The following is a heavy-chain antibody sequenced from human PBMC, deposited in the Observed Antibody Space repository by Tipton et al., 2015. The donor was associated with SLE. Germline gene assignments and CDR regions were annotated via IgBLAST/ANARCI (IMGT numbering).Heavy chain of an antibody. CDR1: GGSISSYY. J-gene: IGHJ6*02. V-gene: IGHV4-59*01. CDR3: ASLGVVGAATQTVGMDV. CDR2: IYYSGST. D-gene: IGHD2-15*01. Sequence: LRLSCTVSGGSISSYYWSWIRQPPGKGLEWIGYIYYSGSTNYNPSLKSRVTISVDTSKNQFSLKLSSVTAADTAVYYCASLGVVGAATQTVGMDVWGQGTTVTVAS.